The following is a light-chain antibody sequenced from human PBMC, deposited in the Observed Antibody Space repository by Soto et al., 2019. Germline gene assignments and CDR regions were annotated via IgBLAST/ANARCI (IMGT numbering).Light chain of an antibody. CDR1: QSVLYSSNNKNY. CDR2: WAS. CDR3: QQCYSVPYT. J-gene: IGKJ2*01. Sequence: DIVMTQSPDSLAVSLGERATINCKYSQSVLYSSNNKNYLAWYQQKPGQPPKLLIYWASTRESGVPDRFSGSGSGTDFTLTISSLQAEDVAVYYCQQCYSVPYTFGQGTKLEIK. V-gene: IGKV4-1*01.